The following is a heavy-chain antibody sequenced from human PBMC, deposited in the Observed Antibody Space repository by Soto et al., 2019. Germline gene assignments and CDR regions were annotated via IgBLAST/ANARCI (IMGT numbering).Heavy chain of an antibody. J-gene: IGHJ4*02. CDR2: ISRSGDRT. CDR3: ARARCSSGQCYYFDY. D-gene: IGHD2-15*01. CDR1: GLTFSSYN. Sequence: EVQLVESGEGLVQPGRSLRLSCAASGLTFSSYNIQWIRQAPGKGLEFVSAISRSGDRTYYADSVKGRFTITRDNSKNTVWLQMGSLRAEDMAVYYCARARCSSGQCYYFDYWGRGALVSVSS. V-gene: IGHV3-64*02.